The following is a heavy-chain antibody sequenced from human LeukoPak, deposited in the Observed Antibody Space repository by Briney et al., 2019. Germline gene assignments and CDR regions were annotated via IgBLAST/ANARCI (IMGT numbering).Heavy chain of an antibody. V-gene: IGHV3-9*01. Sequence: GGSLRLSCAASGFTFDDYAMHWVRQAPGKGLEWVSGISWNSGSIGYADSVKGRFTISRDNAKNSLYLQMNSLRAEDTALYYCAKDRGGSSSFYYFDYWGQGNLVTVSS. J-gene: IGHJ4*02. CDR2: ISWNSGSI. D-gene: IGHD6-6*01. CDR1: GFTFDDYA. CDR3: AKDRGGSSSFYYFDY.